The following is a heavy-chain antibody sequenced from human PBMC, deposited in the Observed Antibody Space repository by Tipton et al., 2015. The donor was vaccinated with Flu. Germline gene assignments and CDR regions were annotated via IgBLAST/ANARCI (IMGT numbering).Heavy chain of an antibody. J-gene: IGHJ4*02. Sequence: TLSFTCTVSGGSISSGSYYWSWIRQPARKGLEWIGRIYTSGSTNYNPSLKSRVTISVDTSKNQFSLKLSSVTAADTAVYYCARGSVAGNSYWGQGTLVTVSS. CDR1: GGSISSGSYY. V-gene: IGHV4-61*02. CDR2: IYTSGST. D-gene: IGHD6-19*01. CDR3: ARGSVAGNSY.